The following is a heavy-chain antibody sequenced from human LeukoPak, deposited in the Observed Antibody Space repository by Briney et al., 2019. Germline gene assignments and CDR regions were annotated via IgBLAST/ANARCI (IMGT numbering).Heavy chain of an antibody. J-gene: IGHJ4*02. V-gene: IGHV3-48*03. CDR3: ARDAPSIAAQVDY. CDR2: ISSSGSTI. D-gene: IGHD6-13*01. CDR1: GFTFSSYE. Sequence: GGSLRLPCAASGFTFSSYEMNWVRQAPGKGLEWISYISSSGSTIYYADSVKGRFTISRDNAKNSLYLQMNSLRAEDTAVYYCARDAPSIAAQVDYWGQGTLVTVSS.